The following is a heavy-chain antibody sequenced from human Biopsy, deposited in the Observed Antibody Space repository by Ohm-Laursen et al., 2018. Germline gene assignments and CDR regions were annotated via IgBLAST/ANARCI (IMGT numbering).Heavy chain of an antibody. V-gene: IGHV1-24*01. J-gene: IGHJ4*02. CDR3: AADINVWNVNY. D-gene: IGHD1-1*01. CDR1: GYTLTELS. Sequence: GPVKVSCKVSGYTLTELSMHWVRQAPGRGLEWMGGFAPENGKTIYAQKFQGRVTMTEDTSTDTAYMELSSLRSEDTAVYYCAADINVWNVNYWGQGTQVTVSS. CDR2: FAPENGKT.